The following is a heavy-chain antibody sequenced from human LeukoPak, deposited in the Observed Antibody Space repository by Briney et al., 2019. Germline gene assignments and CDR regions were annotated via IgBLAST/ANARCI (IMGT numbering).Heavy chain of an antibody. CDR1: GFTFSSYA. CDR2: ISYDGSNK. D-gene: IGHD2-2*01. CDR3: ASRLPVYPPENYYGMDV. Sequence: GGSLRLSCAASGFTFSSYAMHWVRQAPGKGLEWVAVISYDGSNKYYADSVKGRFTISRDNSKNTLYLQMNSLRAEDTAVYYCASRLPVYPPENYYGMDVWGQGTTVTVSS. V-gene: IGHV3-30*04. J-gene: IGHJ6*02.